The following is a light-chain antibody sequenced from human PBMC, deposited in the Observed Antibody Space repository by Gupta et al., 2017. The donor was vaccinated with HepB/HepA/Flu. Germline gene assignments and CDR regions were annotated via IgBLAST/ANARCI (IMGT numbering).Light chain of an antibody. V-gene: IGLV2-8*01. CDR1: SSDVGSYYL. J-gene: IGLJ1*01. CDR2: AVN. Sequence: QSALTQPPSASVSPGQSFTISCTGTSSDVGSYYLVSWFQQHPGKAPKLMVDAVNERPSGVPDRFSGSKSGNTASLTISGLQADDEAYYYCSSYAASDHVIFGTGTKVTVL. CDR3: SSYAASDHVI.